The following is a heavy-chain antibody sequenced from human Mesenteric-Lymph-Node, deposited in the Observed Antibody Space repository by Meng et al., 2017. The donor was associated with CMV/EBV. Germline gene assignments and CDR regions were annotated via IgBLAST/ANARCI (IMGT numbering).Heavy chain of an antibody. D-gene: IGHD5-18*01. CDR3: ARDRGYSYGRITDY. V-gene: IGHV1-2*06. Sequence: KTSGYTFNGYYMHWVRQAPGQGLEWMGRINPSSGGTNYAQKFQGRVTMTRDTSTSTVYMELSSLRSEDTAVYYCARDRGYSYGRITDYWGQGTLVTVSS. CDR1: GYTFNGYY. CDR2: INPSSGGT. J-gene: IGHJ4*02.